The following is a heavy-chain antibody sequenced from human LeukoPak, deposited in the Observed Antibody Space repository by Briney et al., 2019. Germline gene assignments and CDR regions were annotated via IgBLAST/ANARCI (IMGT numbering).Heavy chain of an antibody. Sequence: GGSLRLSCAASGFTFSSYGMHWVRQAPGKGLEWVAVIWYDGSNKYYADSVKGQFTIPRDNSKNTLYLQMNSLRAEDTAVYSCAKDLTTGTLSFDYWGQGTLVTVSS. D-gene: IGHD1-1*01. CDR3: AKDLTTGTLSFDY. CDR2: IWYDGSNK. CDR1: GFTFSSYG. V-gene: IGHV3-33*06. J-gene: IGHJ4*02.